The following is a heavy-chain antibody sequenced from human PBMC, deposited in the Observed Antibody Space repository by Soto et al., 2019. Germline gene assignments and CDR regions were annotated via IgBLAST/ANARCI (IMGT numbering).Heavy chain of an antibody. CDR1: GFTFNNYA. J-gene: IGHJ4*02. Sequence: EVQLLESGGGLVQPGRSLRVSCAASGFTFNNYAMSWVRQAPGKGLEWVSAISGSGATTYYAGSVKGRFTISRDNSESTLSLQLNSLRVDDTSIYYCAKFFAEAGGSSGWPWSFHYWGQGTLVTVSS. CDR3: AKFFAEAGGSSGWPWSFHY. D-gene: IGHD6-25*01. CDR2: ISGSGATT. V-gene: IGHV3-23*01.